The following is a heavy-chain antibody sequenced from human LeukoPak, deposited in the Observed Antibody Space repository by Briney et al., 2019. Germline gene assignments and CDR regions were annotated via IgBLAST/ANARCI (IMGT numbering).Heavy chain of an antibody. V-gene: IGHV1-2*02. J-gene: IGHJ6*03. D-gene: IGHD3-16*01. CDR3: ARDRGYYYYMDV. Sequence: ASVKVSCKASGYTFTGYYMHWVRQAPGQGLEWMGWINPNSGGTNYAQKFQGRVTMTRDTSTSTAYMELSRLRSDDTAVYYCARDRGYYYYMDVWGKGTTVTVSS. CDR1: GYTFTGYY. CDR2: INPNSGGT.